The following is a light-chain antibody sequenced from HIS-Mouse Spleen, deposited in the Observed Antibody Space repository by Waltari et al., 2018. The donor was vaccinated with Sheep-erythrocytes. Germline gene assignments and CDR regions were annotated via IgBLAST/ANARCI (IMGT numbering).Light chain of an antibody. CDR2: EVS. J-gene: IGLJ1*01. CDR3: SSYAGSNNYV. V-gene: IGLV2-8*01. CDR1: SSAVGGYNA. Sequence: QAALTHPPSASGSPGQPCTISCTRPSSAVGGYNAVSWSQQHPGKAPKPMIYEVSKRPSGVPDRFSGSKSGNTASLTVSGLQAEDEADYYCSSYAGSNNYVFGTGTKVTVL.